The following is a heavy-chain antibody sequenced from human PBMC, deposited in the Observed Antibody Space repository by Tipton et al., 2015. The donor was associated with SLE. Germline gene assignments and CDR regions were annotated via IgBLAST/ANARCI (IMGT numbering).Heavy chain of an antibody. Sequence: LRLSCAVSGYPISSGYYWGWIRQPPGKGLEWIGSIYHSGSTYYNPSLKSRVTISVDTSQNQFSLKLNSVTAADTAVYYCTRDPYYYDSSGSPYSYWGQGTLVTVSS. D-gene: IGHD3-22*01. CDR3: TRDPYYYDSSGSPYSY. J-gene: IGHJ4*02. CDR2: IYHSGST. CDR1: GYPISSGYY. V-gene: IGHV4-38-2*02.